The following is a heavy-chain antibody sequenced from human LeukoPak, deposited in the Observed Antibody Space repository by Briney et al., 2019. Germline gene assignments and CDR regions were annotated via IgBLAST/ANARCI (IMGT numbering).Heavy chain of an antibody. D-gene: IGHD3-10*01. CDR2: ISGSGGST. Sequence: LPGGSLRLSCAASGFTFSSYSMNWVRQAPGKGLEWVSAISGSGGSTYYADSVKGRFTISRDNSKNTLYLQMNSLRAEDTAVYYCAKIYGSGSYPLTYGMDVWGQGTTVTVSS. J-gene: IGHJ6*02. V-gene: IGHV3-23*01. CDR1: GFTFSSYS. CDR3: AKIYGSGSYPLTYGMDV.